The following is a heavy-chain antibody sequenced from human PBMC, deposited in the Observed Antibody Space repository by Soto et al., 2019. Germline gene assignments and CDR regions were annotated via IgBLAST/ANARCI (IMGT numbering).Heavy chain of an antibody. D-gene: IGHD3-10*01. CDR3: SRGVSNSGAYFTGPSAYDL. V-gene: IGHV1-69*06. J-gene: IGHJ3*01. CDR1: GGTFNGYG. CDR2: TVPVFDTS. Sequence: QVQLVQSGAVVKKPGSSVEVSCKASGGTFNGYGISWVRQAPGQGLEWMGGTVPVFDTSKYAPRFQGRVTITADKSTSTAYMELSRVRSEDTALYFCSRGVSNSGAYFTGPSAYDLWGQGTLVIVSS.